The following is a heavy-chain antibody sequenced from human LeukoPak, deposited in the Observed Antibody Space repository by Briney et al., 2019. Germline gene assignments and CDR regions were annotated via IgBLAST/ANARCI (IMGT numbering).Heavy chain of an antibody. CDR2: IYYSGST. D-gene: IGHD3-3*01. Sequence: SETLSLTCTVSGGSISSSSYYWGWIRQPPGKGLEWIGNIYYSGSTYYNPSLKSRVTISVDTSKNQFSLKLSSVTAADTAVYYCARGNGSGYSRYSAYYYYYYMDVWGKGTTVTVSS. CDR3: ARGNGSGYSRYSAYYYYYYMDV. CDR1: GGSISSSSYY. J-gene: IGHJ6*03. V-gene: IGHV4-39*07.